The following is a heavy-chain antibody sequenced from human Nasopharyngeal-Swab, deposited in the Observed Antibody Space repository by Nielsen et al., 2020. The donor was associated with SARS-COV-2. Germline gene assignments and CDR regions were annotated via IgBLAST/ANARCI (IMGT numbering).Heavy chain of an antibody. CDR2: IIPIFGTA. D-gene: IGHD5-12*01. V-gene: IGHV1-69*13. J-gene: IGHJ6*03. CDR1: GGTFSSYA. CDR3: ARGKSYDPYYYYYYMDV. Sequence: SVKVSCKASGGTFSSYAISWVRQAPGQGLEWMGGIIPIFGTANYAQKFQGRVTITADESTSTAYMELSSLRSEDTAVYYCARGKSYDPYYYYYYMDVWGKETTVTVSS.